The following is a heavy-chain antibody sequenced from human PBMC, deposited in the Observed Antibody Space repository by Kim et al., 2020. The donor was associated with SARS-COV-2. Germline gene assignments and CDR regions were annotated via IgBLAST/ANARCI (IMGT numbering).Heavy chain of an antibody. V-gene: IGHV3-7*01. Sequence: GGSLRLSCAASGFTFSSYWMSWVRQAPGKGLEWVANIKQDGSEKYYVYSVKGRFTISRDNAKNSLYLQMNSLRAEDTAVYYCARVQGIAAAGTRLRNHYYYYGMDVWGQGTTVTVSS. CDR2: IKQDGSEK. D-gene: IGHD6-13*01. CDR1: GFTFSSYW. J-gene: IGHJ6*02. CDR3: ARVQGIAAAGTRLRNHYYYYGMDV.